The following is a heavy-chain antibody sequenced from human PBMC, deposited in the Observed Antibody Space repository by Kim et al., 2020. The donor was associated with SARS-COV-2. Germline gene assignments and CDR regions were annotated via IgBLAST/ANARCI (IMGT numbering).Heavy chain of an antibody. J-gene: IGHJ4*02. V-gene: IGHV3-30-3*02. CDR2: N. Sequence: NYYPDSVKSRLTTSSDNSKNALNLQMNSLRAEDPAVYCCAKELAHFPLVYWGQGTLVTVSS. CDR3: AKELAHFPLVY. D-gene: IGHD2-15*01.